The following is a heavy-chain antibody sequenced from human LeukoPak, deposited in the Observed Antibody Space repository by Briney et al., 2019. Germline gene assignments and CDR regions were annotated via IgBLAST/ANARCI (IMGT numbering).Heavy chain of an antibody. CDR1: GDSVSINSAA. J-gene: IGHJ4*02. CDR2: TYQRSKWYN. V-gene: IGHV6-1*01. D-gene: IGHD6-19*01. CDR3: ARSPSPYSSGWYFDY. Sequence: SQTLSLTCAISGDSVSINSAAWNWIRQSPSRGLEWLGRTYQRSKWYNDYAVSVKSRIAINPDISKNQFSLQLNSVTPEDTAVYYCARSPSPYSSGWYFDYWGQGTLVTVSS.